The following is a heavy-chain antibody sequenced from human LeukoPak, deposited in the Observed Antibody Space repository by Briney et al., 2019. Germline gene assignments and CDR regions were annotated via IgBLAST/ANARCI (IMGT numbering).Heavy chain of an antibody. CDR3: ARHPSGPILYYFDY. V-gene: IGHV3-69-1*01. D-gene: IGHD3-3*01. Sequence: GGSLRLSCAASGFTFDDYGMSWVRQAPGKGLEWVSSISSSSYIYYADSVKGRFTISRDNAKNSLYLQMNSLRAEDTAVYYCARHPSGPILYYFDYWGQGTLVTVSS. CDR2: ISSSSYI. CDR1: GFTFDDYG. J-gene: IGHJ4*02.